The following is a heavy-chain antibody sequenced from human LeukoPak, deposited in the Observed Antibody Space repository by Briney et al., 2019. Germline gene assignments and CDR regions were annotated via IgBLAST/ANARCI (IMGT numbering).Heavy chain of an antibody. CDR2: INRNGGST. CDR3: ARALFVGAFYGMDV. Sequence: PGGSLRLSCAASGFTFDDYGMSWVRQAPGKGLEWLSGINRNGGSTGYAGSVKGRFTISRDNSKNTLYLQMNSLRAEDTAVYYCARALFVGAFYGMDVWGQGTTVTVSS. CDR1: GFTFDDYG. J-gene: IGHJ6*02. V-gene: IGHV3-20*04. D-gene: IGHD1-26*01.